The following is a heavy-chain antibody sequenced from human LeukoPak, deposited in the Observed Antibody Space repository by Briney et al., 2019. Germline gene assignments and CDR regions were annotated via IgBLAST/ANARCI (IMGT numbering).Heavy chain of an antibody. J-gene: IGHJ3*02. CDR2: IYFAGNT. V-gene: IGHV4-59*01. D-gene: IGHD3-16*01. CDR1: GDSISSFY. Sequence: PSGTLSLTCTVSGDSISSFYWSWIRQPPGKGLEWIGYIYFAGNTNYTPSLKSRVTISVDTSENQFSLRLTSVTAADTAVYYCARVGDGAFDIWGQGTMVTVSS. CDR3: ARVGDGAFDI.